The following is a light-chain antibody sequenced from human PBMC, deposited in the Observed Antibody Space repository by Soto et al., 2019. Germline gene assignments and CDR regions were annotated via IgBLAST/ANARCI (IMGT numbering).Light chain of an antibody. Sequence: QSVLTQPASVSGSPGQSITISCTATTSDVGGFDSVSWYQQHPGTAPRVITYEVSNRPSGVSYRFSGSKSANTASLTISGLQADDEADYYCSSYTTSNTWLFGGGTQLTVL. CDR1: TSDVGGFDS. V-gene: IGLV2-14*01. J-gene: IGLJ3*02. CDR3: SSYTTSNTWL. CDR2: EVS.